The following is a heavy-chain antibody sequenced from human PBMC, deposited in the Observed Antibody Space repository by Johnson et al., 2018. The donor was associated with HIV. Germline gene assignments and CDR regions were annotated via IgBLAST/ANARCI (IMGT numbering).Heavy chain of an antibody. CDR3: ARFGDMATSFHGFDI. CDR2: IRYDGSNK. Sequence: VQLVESGGGLVQPGGSLRLSCAASGFTFSSYWMTWVRQAPGKVLEWVAFIRYDGSNKYYADSVKGRFTISRDNAKNSLHLQMNSLRAEDTAVYYCARFGDMATSFHGFDIWGQGTMVTVSS. V-gene: IGHV3-7*03. D-gene: IGHD5-24*01. CDR1: GFTFSSYW. J-gene: IGHJ3*02.